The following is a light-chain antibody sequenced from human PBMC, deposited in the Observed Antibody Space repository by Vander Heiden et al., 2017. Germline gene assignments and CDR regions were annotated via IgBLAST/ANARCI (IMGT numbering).Light chain of an antibody. CDR1: TAPVTSGHY. CDR2: DTT. J-gene: IGLJ3*02. CDR3: LLYYSDGREV. Sequence: QAVVTQQPSLTGSPGGTVTLTCGSSTAPVTSGHYPFWFQQKPGQAPRTLIYDTTNKPSWTPARFSGSLLGGKAALTLSGAQPEDEAEYYCLLYYSDGREVFGGGTKLTVL. V-gene: IGLV7-46*01.